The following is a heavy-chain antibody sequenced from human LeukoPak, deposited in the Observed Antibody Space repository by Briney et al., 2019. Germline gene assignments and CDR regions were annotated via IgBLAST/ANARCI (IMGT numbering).Heavy chain of an antibody. V-gene: IGHV3-30*02. CDR1: GFTFSSFG. D-gene: IGHD1-26*01. CDR2: IRFDGSHK. CDR3: AKITEGELRRSDC. Sequence: PGGSLRLSCAASGFTFSSFGIHWVRQAPGKGLEWVAFIRFDGSHKYYADSVKGRFTISRDNSKNTLYLQMNSLRVEDTAVYYCAKITEGELRRSDCWGQGCLVTVSS. J-gene: IGHJ4*02.